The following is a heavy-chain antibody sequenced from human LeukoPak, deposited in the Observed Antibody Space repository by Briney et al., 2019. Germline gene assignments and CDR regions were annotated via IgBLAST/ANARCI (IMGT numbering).Heavy chain of an antibody. Sequence: GGSLRLSCAASGFTFSSYSMNWVRQAPGKGLEWVSSISSSSSYIYYADSAKGRFTISRDNAKNSLYLQMNSLRAEDTAVYYCARVELAPYYYYMDVWGKGTTVTVSS. CDR3: ARVELAPYYYYMDV. D-gene: IGHD1-7*01. CDR1: GFTFSSYS. CDR2: ISSSSSYI. J-gene: IGHJ6*03. V-gene: IGHV3-21*01.